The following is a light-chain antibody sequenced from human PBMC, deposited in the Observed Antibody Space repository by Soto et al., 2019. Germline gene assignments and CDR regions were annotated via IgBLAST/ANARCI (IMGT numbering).Light chain of an antibody. CDR1: QTVSSN. J-gene: IGKJ4*01. CDR3: QQYGSLLPGLT. V-gene: IGKV3-20*01. Sequence: EIVMTQSPATLSVSPGERASLSCGAIQTVSSNLACYQQKPGQSPRLLIYGASSRATGIPDRFSGSGSGTDFTLTISRLEPEDFAVYYCQQYGSLLPGLTFGGGTKVDIK. CDR2: GAS.